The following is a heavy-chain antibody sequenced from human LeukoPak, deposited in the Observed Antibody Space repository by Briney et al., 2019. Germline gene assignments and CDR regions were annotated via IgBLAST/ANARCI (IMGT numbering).Heavy chain of an antibody. V-gene: IGHV4-59*02. D-gene: IGHD3-10*01. CDR2: IYSSGST. J-gene: IGHJ3*01. Sequence: SETLSLTCTVSGDCATSFYWSWIRQPPGKGLEWIGYIYSSGSTDFNPSLKSRVSMSVDTSKNQVNLNLSSVTTADTAVYYCAREIVMIRGVITDAFDVWGHGTRVTVSS. CDR1: GDCATSFY. CDR3: AREIVMIRGVITDAFDV.